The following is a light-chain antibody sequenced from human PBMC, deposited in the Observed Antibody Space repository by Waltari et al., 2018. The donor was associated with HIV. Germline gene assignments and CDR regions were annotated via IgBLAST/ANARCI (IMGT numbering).Light chain of an antibody. V-gene: IGLV1-47*01. Sequence: QSVLTQPPSASGTPGPRVPISCSGSRSNIRSNYVYWYQQLPGTAPKPLIYRNDDRPSGVPDRFSGSKSGTSASLAISGLRSEDEADYYCAAWDDSLSGPVFGGGTKLTVL. CDR1: RSNIRSNY. CDR3: AAWDDSLSGPV. CDR2: RND. J-gene: IGLJ3*02.